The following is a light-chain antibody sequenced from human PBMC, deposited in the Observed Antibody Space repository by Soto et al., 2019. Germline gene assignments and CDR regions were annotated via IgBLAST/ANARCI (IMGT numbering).Light chain of an antibody. CDR2: GAS. J-gene: IGKJ1*01. CDR1: QSVSSN. V-gene: IGKV3-15*01. CDR3: QQYNNWPPRWT. Sequence: EIVMTQSPATLSVSPGERATLSCRASQSVSSNLAWYQQKPGQAPRVLIYGASTRATGIPARFSGSGSGTEFTLTISSLQSEDFAVYYCQQYNNWPPRWTFGQGTKV.